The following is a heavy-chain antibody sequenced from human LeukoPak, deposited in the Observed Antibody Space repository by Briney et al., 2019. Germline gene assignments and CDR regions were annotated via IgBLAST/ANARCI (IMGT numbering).Heavy chain of an antibody. J-gene: IGHJ4*02. V-gene: IGHV3-23*01. CDR2: ISGSGGST. Sequence: GGSLTLSCAASGFTFSSYAMSWVRQAPGKGLEWVSAISGSGGSTYYADSVKGRFTISRDNSKNTLYLQMNSLRAEDTAVYYCAKGVSGWPNYFDYWGQGTLVSVSS. CDR3: AKGVSGWPNYFDY. D-gene: IGHD6-19*01. CDR1: GFTFSSYA.